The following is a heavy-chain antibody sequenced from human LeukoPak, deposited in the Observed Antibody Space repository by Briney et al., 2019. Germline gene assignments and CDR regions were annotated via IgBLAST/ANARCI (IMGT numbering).Heavy chain of an antibody. D-gene: IGHD4-17*01. Sequence: GGSLRLSCKASGFTFSNYGMHWVRQAPGKGLEWVSYISHSSSTIYYADSVKGRFTISRDNAKKSLYLQMNSLRAEDSAVYYCARDRLHYGEYEKTFDYWGQGTLVTVSS. J-gene: IGHJ4*02. V-gene: IGHV3-48*01. CDR1: GFTFSNYG. CDR2: ISHSSSTI. CDR3: ARDRLHYGEYEKTFDY.